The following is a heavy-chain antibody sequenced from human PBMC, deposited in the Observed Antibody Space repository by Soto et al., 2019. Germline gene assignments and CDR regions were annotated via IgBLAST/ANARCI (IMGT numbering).Heavy chain of an antibody. J-gene: IGHJ4*02. CDR1: GGSISSYY. V-gene: IGHV4-59*08. CDR2: IYYSGST. D-gene: IGHD1-26*01. CDR3: ARREGGSYPLEFDY. Sequence: QVQLQESGPGLVKPSETLSLTCTVSGGSISSYYWSWIRQPPGKGLEWIGYIYYSGSTNYNPSLKSRVTISVDTSKTQVSLKLSSVTAADTAVYYCARREGGSYPLEFDYWGQGTLVTVSS.